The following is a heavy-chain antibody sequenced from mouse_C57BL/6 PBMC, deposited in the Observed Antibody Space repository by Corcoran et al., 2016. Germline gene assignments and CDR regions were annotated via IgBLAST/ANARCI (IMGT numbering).Heavy chain of an antibody. J-gene: IGHJ4*01. CDR1: GYTFTEYT. CDR3: ARHEGYYDYDEGYAMDY. V-gene: IGHV1-62-2*01. Sequence: QVQLQQSGAELVKPGASVKLSCKASGYTFTEYTIHWVKQRSGQGLEWIGWFYPGSGSIKYNEKFKDKATLTADKSSSTVYMELSRLTSEDSAVYFWARHEGYYDYDEGYAMDYWGQGTSVTVSS. CDR2: FYPGSGSI. D-gene: IGHD2-4*01.